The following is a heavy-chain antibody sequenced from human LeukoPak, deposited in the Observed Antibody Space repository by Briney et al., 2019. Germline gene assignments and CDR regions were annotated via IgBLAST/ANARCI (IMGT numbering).Heavy chain of an antibody. CDR2: ISYDGSNK. D-gene: IGHD6-19*01. CDR3: ARGSSGWYLDYYYGMDV. J-gene: IGHJ6*02. V-gene: IGHV3-30-3*01. CDR1: GFTFSSYW. Sequence: GGSLRLSCAASGFTFSSYWMSWVRQAPGKGLEWVAVISYDGSNKYYADSVKGRFTISRDNSKNTLYLQMNSPRAEDTAVYYCARGSSGWYLDYYYGMDVWGQGTTVTVSS.